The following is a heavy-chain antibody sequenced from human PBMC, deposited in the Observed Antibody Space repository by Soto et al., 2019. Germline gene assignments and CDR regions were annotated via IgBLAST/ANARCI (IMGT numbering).Heavy chain of an antibody. V-gene: IGHV4-34*01. J-gene: IGHJ4*02. Sequence: QVQLQQWGAGLLKPSETLSLTCAVYGGSFSGYYWSWIRQPPGKGLEWIGEINHSGSTNYNPSLKSGVTISVDTSKNQFYLKLSSVTAADTAVYYCARGSGLVATIGLYGFDYWGQGTLVTVS. CDR3: ARGSGLVATIGLYGFDY. CDR1: GGSFSGYY. CDR2: INHSGST. D-gene: IGHD5-12*01.